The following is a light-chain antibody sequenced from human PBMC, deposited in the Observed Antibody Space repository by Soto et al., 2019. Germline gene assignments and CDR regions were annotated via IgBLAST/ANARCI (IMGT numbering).Light chain of an antibody. CDR3: ATWDDSFRGL. CDR1: SSNIGDHL. Sequence: QSVLTQPPSVSGSPGQRITISCSGDSSNIGDHLVYWYQKGPETAPKLLIYRNEERPSGVPDRFSGSKSGTSASLAISGLRAEDEADYYCATWDDSFRGLFGGGTKVTVL. J-gene: IGLJ3*02. V-gene: IGLV1-47*01. CDR2: RNE.